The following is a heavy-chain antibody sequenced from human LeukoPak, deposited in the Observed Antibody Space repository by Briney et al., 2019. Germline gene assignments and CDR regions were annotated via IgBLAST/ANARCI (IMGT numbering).Heavy chain of an antibody. D-gene: IGHD3-9*01. J-gene: IGHJ4*02. Sequence: GGSLRLSCAASGFTFSSYAMHWVRQAPGKGLEYVSAITTNGGSTYYANSVKGRFTISRDNSKNTLYLQMGSLRAEDMAVYYCARGRRDILTGYYDCWGQGTLVTVSS. CDR1: GFTFSSYA. V-gene: IGHV3-64*01. CDR2: ITTNGGST. CDR3: ARGRRDILTGYYDC.